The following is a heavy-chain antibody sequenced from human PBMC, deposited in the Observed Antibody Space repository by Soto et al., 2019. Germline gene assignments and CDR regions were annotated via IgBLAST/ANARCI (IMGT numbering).Heavy chain of an antibody. Sequence: QVQLVESGGDVVQPGTSLRLSCAASGFVFSDNAIHWVRQAPGQGLEWVAVIWGDASQKYYADSVTGRFSISRDNSKNTLYLQMDSLRVEDTAIYYCVRASSNYMDVWGEGTTVTVS. J-gene: IGHJ6*03. V-gene: IGHV3-33*01. CDR1: GFVFSDNA. CDR3: VRASSNYMDV. CDR2: IWGDASQK. D-gene: IGHD6-6*01.